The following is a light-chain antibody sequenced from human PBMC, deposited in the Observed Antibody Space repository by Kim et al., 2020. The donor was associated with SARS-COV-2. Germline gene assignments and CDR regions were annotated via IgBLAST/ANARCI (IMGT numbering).Light chain of an antibody. J-gene: IGLJ2*01. CDR2: EVT. CDR1: SSDIGSYHL. V-gene: IGLV2-23*02. Sequence: HSIPISCTATSSDIGSYHLVSSYQQHPGKAPKLIIYEVTKRPSGVSTRFSAFKSGNTASLTISGLQAEDEADYYCFSYAGDNTMWIFGGGTQLTVL. CDR3: FSYAGDNTMWI.